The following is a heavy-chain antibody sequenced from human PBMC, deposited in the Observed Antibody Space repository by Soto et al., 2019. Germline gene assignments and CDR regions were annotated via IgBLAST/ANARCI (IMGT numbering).Heavy chain of an antibody. D-gene: IGHD3-3*01. J-gene: IGHJ6*02. CDR1: GFTFSSYG. CDR3: ARSITIFGVAVFYGMDV. Sequence: PGGSLRLSCAASGFTFSSYGMHWVRQAPGKGLEWVAVIWYDGSNKYYADSVKGRFTISRDNSKNTLYLQMNSLRAEDTAVYYCARSITIFGVAVFYGMDVWGQGTTVTVSS. V-gene: IGHV3-33*01. CDR2: IWYDGSNK.